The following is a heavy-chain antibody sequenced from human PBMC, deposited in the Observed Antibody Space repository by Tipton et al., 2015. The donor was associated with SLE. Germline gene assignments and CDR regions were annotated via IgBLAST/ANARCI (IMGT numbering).Heavy chain of an antibody. CDR1: GDSISSSSYY. CDR2: IYYSGST. D-gene: IGHD2-15*01. V-gene: IGHV4-61*01. J-gene: IGHJ4*02. CDR3: ARGEGSW. Sequence: TLSLTCIVSGDSISSSSYYWSWIRQPPGKGLEWIGYIYYSGSTNYNPSLKSRVTISVDTSKNQFSLKLSSVTAADTAVYYCARGEGSWWGQGTLVTVSS.